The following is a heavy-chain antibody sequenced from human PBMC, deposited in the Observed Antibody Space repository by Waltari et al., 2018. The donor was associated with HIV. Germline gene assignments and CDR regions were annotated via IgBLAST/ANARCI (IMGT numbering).Heavy chain of an antibody. J-gene: IGHJ4*02. Sequence: QVQLVQSGTEVKEPGASLKVSCKASGYPFSDNDINWVRHAPGQGLEWMGWMNPKTGNTGFAQTLQGRVILTRDASMNTADMELNNLTSGDTAVYYCARQGAGDYGDYLFDYWGQGTLLTVSS. CDR3: ARQGAGDYGDYLFDY. CDR1: GYPFSDND. CDR2: MNPKTGNT. D-gene: IGHD4-17*01. V-gene: IGHV1-8*01.